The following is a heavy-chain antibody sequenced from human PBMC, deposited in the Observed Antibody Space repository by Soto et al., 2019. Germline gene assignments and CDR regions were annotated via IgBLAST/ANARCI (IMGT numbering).Heavy chain of an antibody. Sequence: HPGGSLRLSCAASGFTFSGSAMHWVRQASGKGLEWVGRIRSKANSYATAYAASVKGRFTISRDDSKNTAYLQMNSLKTEDTAVYYCTTFDFWSGYYVGPWGQGTLVTVSS. CDR2: IRSKANSYAT. CDR1: GFTFSGSA. J-gene: IGHJ5*02. V-gene: IGHV3-73*01. CDR3: TTFDFWSGYYVGP. D-gene: IGHD3-3*01.